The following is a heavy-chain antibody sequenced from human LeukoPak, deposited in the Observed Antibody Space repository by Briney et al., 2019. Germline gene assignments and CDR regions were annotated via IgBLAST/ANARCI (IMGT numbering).Heavy chain of an antibody. V-gene: IGHV4-34*01. J-gene: IGHJ4*02. CDR1: GGSFSGYY. D-gene: IGHD6-19*01. CDR2: INHSGST. CDR3: ARLNSSGWKSDY. Sequence: SETLSLTCAVYGGSFSGYYWSWIRQPPGKGLEWIGEINHSGSTNYNPSLKSRVTISVDTSKNQFSLKLSSVTAADTAVYYCARLNSSGWKSDYWGQGTLVTVSS.